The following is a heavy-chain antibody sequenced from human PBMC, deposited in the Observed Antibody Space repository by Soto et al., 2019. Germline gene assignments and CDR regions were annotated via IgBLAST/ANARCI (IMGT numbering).Heavy chain of an antibody. V-gene: IGHV3-15*07. CDR3: TIDLDYGEGTFDS. D-gene: IGHD4-17*01. Sequence: EVQLVESGGGLVKPGGSLRLSCAASGFTFSNAGMNWVRQAPGKGLEWVGRIKSKTDGGTTDYAAPVKGRFAISRDDSQNTLYLQMNSLKTEHKGGYYCTIDLDYGEGTFDSWGQGNLVTGSS. CDR1: GFTFSNAG. CDR2: IKSKTDGGTT. J-gene: IGHJ4*02.